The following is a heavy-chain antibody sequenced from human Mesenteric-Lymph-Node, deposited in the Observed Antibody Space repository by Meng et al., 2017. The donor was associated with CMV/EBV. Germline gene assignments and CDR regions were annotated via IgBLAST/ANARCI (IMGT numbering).Heavy chain of an antibody. J-gene: IGHJ5*02. CDR3: ARRLLGGYSSSWRSGRGYNWFDP. CDR1: YY. CDR2: IYYSGST. D-gene: IGHD6-13*01. Sequence: YYWGWIRQPPGKGLEWIGSIYYSGSTYYNPSLKSRVTISVDTSKNQFSLKLSSVTAADTAVYYCARRLLGGYSSSWRSGRGYNWFDPWGQGTLVTVSS. V-gene: IGHV4-39*01.